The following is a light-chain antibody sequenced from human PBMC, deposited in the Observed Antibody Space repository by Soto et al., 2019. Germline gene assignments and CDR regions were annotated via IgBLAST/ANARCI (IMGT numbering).Light chain of an antibody. CDR1: QSVSRY. CDR3: QQRTNWPQLT. J-gene: IGKJ4*01. Sequence: EIVLTQSPATLSLSPGERATLSCRASQSVSRYLAWYQQKPGQAPRLLIHDASSSATGIPARFSGSGSGTDFNLTISTLEPEAFAVYYCQQRTNWPQLTFGGGTKVEIK. CDR2: DAS. V-gene: IGKV3-11*01.